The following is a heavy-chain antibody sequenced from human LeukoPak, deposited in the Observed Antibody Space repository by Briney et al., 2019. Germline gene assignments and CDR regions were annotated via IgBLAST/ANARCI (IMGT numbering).Heavy chain of an antibody. J-gene: IGHJ4*02. V-gene: IGHV3-7*01. CDR3: ARDPLHGDSTNYFDY. CDR1: GFTFSSYW. CDR2: IKQDGSEK. Sequence: PGGSLRLSCAASGFTFSSYWMSWVRQAPGKGLEWVANIKQDGSEKYYVDSVKGRFTISRDNAKNSLYLQKNSLRAEDTAVYYCARDPLHGDSTNYFDYWGQGTLVTVSS. D-gene: IGHD4-17*01.